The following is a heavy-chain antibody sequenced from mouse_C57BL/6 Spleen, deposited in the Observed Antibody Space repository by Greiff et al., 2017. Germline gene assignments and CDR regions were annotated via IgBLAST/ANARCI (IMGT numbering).Heavy chain of an antibody. V-gene: IGHV3-6*01. J-gene: IGHJ1*03. CDR2: ISYDGSN. Sequence: EVQLQESGPGLVKPSQSLSLTCSVTGYSITSGYYWNWIRQFPGNKLVWMGYISYDGSNNYNPSLQNRISITRDTSKNQFFLKLNSVTNEDTATYYCARDACDDSYGYFDGWGTGTTVPVSS. D-gene: IGHD2-13*01. CDR3: ARDACDDSYGYFDG. CDR1: GYSITSGYY.